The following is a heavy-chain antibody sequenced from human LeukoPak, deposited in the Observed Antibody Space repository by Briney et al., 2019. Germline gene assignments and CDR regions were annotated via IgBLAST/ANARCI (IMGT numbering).Heavy chain of an antibody. V-gene: IGHV3-30-3*01. CDR3: ARESVRIAAARNFQH. D-gene: IGHD6-13*01. Sequence: GGCLRLSCAASGFTFSSYAMHWVRQAPGKGLEWVAVISYDGSNKYYADSVKGRFTISRDNSKNTLYLQMNSLRAEDTAVYYCARESVRIAAARNFQHWGQGTLVTVSS. CDR1: GFTFSSYA. J-gene: IGHJ1*01. CDR2: ISYDGSNK.